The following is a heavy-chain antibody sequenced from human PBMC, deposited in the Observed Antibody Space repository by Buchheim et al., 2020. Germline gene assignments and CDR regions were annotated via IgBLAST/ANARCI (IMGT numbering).Heavy chain of an antibody. CDR1: GGTFSSYA. V-gene: IGHV1-69*04. D-gene: IGHD3-22*01. J-gene: IGHJ4*02. CDR3: ARGRPNYYDSSGYYTAPFDY. Sequence: QVQLVQSGAEVKKPGSSVKVSCKASGGTFSSYAISWVRQAPGQGLEWMGRIIPILGIANYAQKFQGRVTITTDKSTSTAYMELSSLRSEDTAVYYCARGRPNYYDSSGYYTAPFDYWGQGTL. CDR2: IIPILGIA.